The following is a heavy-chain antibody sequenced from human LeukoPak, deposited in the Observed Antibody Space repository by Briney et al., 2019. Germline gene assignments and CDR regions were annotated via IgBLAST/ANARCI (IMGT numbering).Heavy chain of an antibody. V-gene: IGHV1-2*02. CDR3: ARFSRGYDYVWGLDY. Sequence: ASVKVSCKASGYTFTGYYMHWVRQAPGQGLEWMGWINPNSGGTNYAQKFQGRVTMTRDTSISTAYMELSRLRSDDTAVYYCARFSRGYDYVWGLDYWGQGTLATVSS. D-gene: IGHD3-16*01. CDR2: INPNSGGT. J-gene: IGHJ4*02. CDR1: GYTFTGYY.